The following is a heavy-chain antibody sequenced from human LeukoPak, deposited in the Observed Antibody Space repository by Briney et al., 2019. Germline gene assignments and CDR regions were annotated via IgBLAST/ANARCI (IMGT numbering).Heavy chain of an antibody. D-gene: IGHD6-13*01. CDR3: ARVSRHLGYSSSGWFDP. V-gene: IGHV1-8*01. J-gene: IGHJ5*02. Sequence: ASVKVPCKASGYTFTSYDIHWVRQATGQGPEWMGWMNPNSGNTGYAQKFQGRVTMTRNTSISTAYMELSSLRSEDTAVYYCARVSRHLGYSSSGWFDPWGLGTLVTVSS. CDR2: MNPNSGNT. CDR1: GYTFTSYD.